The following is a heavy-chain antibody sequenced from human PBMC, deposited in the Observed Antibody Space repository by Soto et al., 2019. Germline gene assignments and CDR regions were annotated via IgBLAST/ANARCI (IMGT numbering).Heavy chain of an antibody. V-gene: IGHV2-5*01. CDR2: INWNDDK. J-gene: IGHJ4*02. CDR3: ARSGHNSGFFYYDY. Sequence: QITLKESGPTLVKVTQTVTLTCTFSGFSLSSTGVGVGWIRQPPVNALEGLALINWNDDKRYNPSLKSRLTITKDTSKNQVVLTMTNMDPVDTATYYCARSGHNSGFFYYDYWGQGTLVTVSS. D-gene: IGHD3-22*01. CDR1: GFSLSSTGVG.